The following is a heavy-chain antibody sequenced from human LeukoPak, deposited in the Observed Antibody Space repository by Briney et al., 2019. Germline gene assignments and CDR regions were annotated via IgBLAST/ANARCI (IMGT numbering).Heavy chain of an antibody. Sequence: SETLSLTCTVSGGSFSGYYRSWIRQPPGKGLEWIGEINHTGSTNYNPSLKSRVTISVDTSKNQFSLNLSSVTAADTAVYYCARGKSNTYYDFWSGYYEWSFDYWGQGTLVTVSS. V-gene: IGHV4-34*01. CDR2: INHTGST. CDR1: GGSFSGYY. J-gene: IGHJ4*02. CDR3: ARGKSNTYYDFWSGYYEWSFDY. D-gene: IGHD3-3*01.